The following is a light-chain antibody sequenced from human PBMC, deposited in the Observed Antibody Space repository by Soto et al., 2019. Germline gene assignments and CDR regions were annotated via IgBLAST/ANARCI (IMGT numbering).Light chain of an antibody. Sequence: DIQMTQSPSSLSASVGDRVTITCRASQSISSYLNWYQQKPGKAPKLLIYAASSLQSGVPSRFSGSGSGTDFTLTISSLQPEDFATYYCQQSLQTWTFGQGTKVDIK. V-gene: IGKV1-39*01. J-gene: IGKJ1*01. CDR3: QQSLQTWT. CDR1: QSISSY. CDR2: AAS.